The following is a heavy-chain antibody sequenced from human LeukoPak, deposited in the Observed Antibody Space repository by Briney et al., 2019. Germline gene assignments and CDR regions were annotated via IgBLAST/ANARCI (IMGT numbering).Heavy chain of an antibody. CDR1: GFTFSNHW. Sequence: PGGSLRLSCAASGFTFSNHWMHWVRQAPGKGLVWVSDISNDGSSSSYADSAKGRFTISRDNAKNTLYLQMSSLRVEDTAMYYCVRDSGGPDYWGQGTLVTVSS. D-gene: IGHD2-15*01. CDR3: VRDSGGPDY. CDR2: ISNDGSSS. V-gene: IGHV3-74*01. J-gene: IGHJ4*02.